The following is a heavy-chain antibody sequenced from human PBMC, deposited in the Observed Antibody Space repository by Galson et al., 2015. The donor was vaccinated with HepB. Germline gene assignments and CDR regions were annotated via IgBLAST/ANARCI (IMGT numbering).Heavy chain of an antibody. Sequence: SLRLSCAAYGFTFSSYSLNWVRLAPGKGLEWVSSISGRSTKINYADSAKGRFTISRDNAKKSLYLQMNSLRAEDTAVYYCARDLGYEYYYGMDVWGQGTTVTVS. CDR2: ISGRSTKI. CDR3: ARDLGYEYYYGMDV. V-gene: IGHV3-21*01. CDR1: GFTFSSYS. D-gene: IGHD3-16*01. J-gene: IGHJ6*02.